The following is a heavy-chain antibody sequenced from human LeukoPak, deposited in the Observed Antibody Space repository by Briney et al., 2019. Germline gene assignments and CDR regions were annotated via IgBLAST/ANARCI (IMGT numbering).Heavy chain of an antibody. CDR2: VSGSGSTT. V-gene: IGHV3-23*01. Sequence: GGSLRLSRAASGFTFSTYAMNWVRQAPGKGLDWVSSVSGSGSTTYFADSMKGRFTIPRDNSKNTLYLQMNSLRDDDTAVYFCAKDRGYDYPFRYFDYWGQGTLVTVSS. D-gene: IGHD3-16*01. CDR1: GFTFSTYA. J-gene: IGHJ4*02. CDR3: AKDRGYDYPFRYFDY.